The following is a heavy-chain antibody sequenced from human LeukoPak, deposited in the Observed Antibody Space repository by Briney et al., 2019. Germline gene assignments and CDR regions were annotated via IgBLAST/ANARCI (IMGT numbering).Heavy chain of an antibody. CDR3: AKDQYYYDSSGYSLDY. CDR2: ISGSGGST. D-gene: IGHD3-22*01. V-gene: IGHV3-23*01. Sequence: GGSLRLSCAASGFTLSSYAMSWVRQAPGKGLDWVSAISGSGGSTYYADSVKGRFTISRDNSKNTLYLQMNSLRAEDTAVYYCAKDQYYYDSSGYSLDYWGQGTLVTVSS. J-gene: IGHJ4*02. CDR1: GFTLSSYA.